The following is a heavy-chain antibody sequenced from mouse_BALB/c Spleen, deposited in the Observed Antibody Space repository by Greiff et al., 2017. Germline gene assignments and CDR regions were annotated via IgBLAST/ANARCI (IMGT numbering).Heavy chain of an antibody. CDR3: ARDGSYYYAMDY. CDR1: GFTFSSFG. CDR2: ISSGSSTI. D-gene: IGHD2-3*01. Sequence: EVHLVESGGGLVQPGGSRKLSCAASGFTFSSFGMHWVRQAPEKGLEWVAYISSGSSTIYYADTVKGRFTISRDNPKNTLFLQMTSLRSEDTAMYYCARDGSYYYAMDYWGQGTSVTVSS. J-gene: IGHJ4*01. V-gene: IGHV5-17*02.